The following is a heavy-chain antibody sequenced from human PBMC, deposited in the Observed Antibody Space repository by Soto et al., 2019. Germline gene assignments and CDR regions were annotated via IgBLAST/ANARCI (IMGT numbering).Heavy chain of an antibody. CDR2: IYPGDSDT. J-gene: IGHJ6*02. CDR1: GYTFTNYW. Sequence: PGESLKISCKGSGYTFTNYWVGWVRQMPGKGLEWMGIIYPGDSDTKYNPSFQGQVTISADKSITTTYLQWSSLKASDTAIYYCAASIFYYGMDVWGQGTTVTVSS. V-gene: IGHV5-51*01. CDR3: AASIFYYGMDV.